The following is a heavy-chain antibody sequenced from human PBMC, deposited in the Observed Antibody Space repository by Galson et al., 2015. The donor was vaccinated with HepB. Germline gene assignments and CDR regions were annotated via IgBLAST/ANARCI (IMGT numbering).Heavy chain of an antibody. V-gene: IGHV3-48*03. CDR3: ARDPGIAAAGTNVVY. D-gene: IGHD6-13*01. CDR1: GFTFSSYE. CDR2: ISKSGWTT. J-gene: IGHJ4*02. Sequence: SLRLSCAASGFTFSSYEMNWVRQAPGKGLEWVSYISKSGWTTYYADSVKGRFTISRDNAKNSLYLQMNRLRAEDTAVYYCARDPGIAAAGTNVVYWGQGILVTVSS.